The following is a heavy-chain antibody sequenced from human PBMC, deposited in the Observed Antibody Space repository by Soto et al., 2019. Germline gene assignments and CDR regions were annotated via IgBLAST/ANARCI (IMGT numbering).Heavy chain of an antibody. CDR1: GGSIRSYY. CDR2: IYYSGST. D-gene: IGHD5-18*01. V-gene: IGHV4-59*01. CDR3: ARGGNSYGNFDY. Sequence: QVQLQESGPGLVKPSETLSLTCTVSGGSIRSYYWSWIRQPPGKGLEWIGYIYYSGSTNYNPSLKSRVTISVDTSKNQFSLKLSSVTAADTAVYYCARGGNSYGNFDYWGQGTLVTVSS. J-gene: IGHJ4*02.